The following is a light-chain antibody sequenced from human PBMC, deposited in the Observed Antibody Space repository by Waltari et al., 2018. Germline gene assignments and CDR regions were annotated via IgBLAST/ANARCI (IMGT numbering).Light chain of an antibody. V-gene: IGKV3-20*01. J-gene: IGKJ1*01. CDR3: QKYGTLPAT. CDR2: DAS. Sequence: EIVLTQSPAPLSLSPGDRATLSCRAGQSVSRTLAWYQQKPGQAPRLLIYDASSRATGVPDRFSGSGSGTDFSLTISRLEPEDFAVYYCQKYGTLPATFGQGTKVEIK. CDR1: QSVSRT.